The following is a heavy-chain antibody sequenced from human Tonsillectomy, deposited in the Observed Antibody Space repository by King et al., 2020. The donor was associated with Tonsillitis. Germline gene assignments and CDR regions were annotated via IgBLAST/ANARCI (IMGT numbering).Heavy chain of an antibody. Sequence: QLVQSGGGVVQPGGSLRLSCAASGFTFSSYGMHWVRQAPGKGLEWVAFIRYDGSNKYYADSVKGRFTISRDNSKNTLYLQMNSLRAEDTAVYYCAKDRPYYYDSSGYYYFDYWGQGTLVTVSS. CDR3: AKDRPYYYDSSGYYYFDY. J-gene: IGHJ4*02. CDR1: GFTFSSYG. CDR2: IRYDGSNK. V-gene: IGHV3-30*02. D-gene: IGHD3-22*01.